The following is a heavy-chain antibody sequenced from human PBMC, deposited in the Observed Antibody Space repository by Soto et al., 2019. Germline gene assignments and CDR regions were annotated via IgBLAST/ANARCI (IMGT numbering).Heavy chain of an antibody. J-gene: IGHJ5*02. V-gene: IGHV3-23*01. CDR3: AKAHSSRNWFDP. D-gene: IGHD6-13*01. CDR1: GFTFSSYS. CDR2: ISGSGGST. Sequence: GGSLRLSCAASGFTFSSYSMSWVRQAPGKGLEWVSAISGSGGSTYYADSVKGRFTISRDNSKNTLYLQMNSLRAEDTAVYYCAKAHSSRNWFDPWGQGTLVTVSS.